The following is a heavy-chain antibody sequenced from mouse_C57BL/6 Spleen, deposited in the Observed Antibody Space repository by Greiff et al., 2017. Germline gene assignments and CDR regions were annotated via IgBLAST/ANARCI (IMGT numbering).Heavy chain of an antibody. V-gene: IGHV6-3*01. CDR1: GFTFSNYW. J-gene: IGHJ3*01. CDR2: IRLKSDNYAT. Sequence: EVKLEESGGGLVQPGGSMKLSCVASGFTFSNYWMNWVRQSLEKGLEWVAQIRLKSDNYATHYAESVKGRFTISRDDSKSSVYLQMNNLRAEDTGIYYCTEDDDGYYSYWGQGTLVTVSA. D-gene: IGHD2-3*01. CDR3: TEDDDGYYSY.